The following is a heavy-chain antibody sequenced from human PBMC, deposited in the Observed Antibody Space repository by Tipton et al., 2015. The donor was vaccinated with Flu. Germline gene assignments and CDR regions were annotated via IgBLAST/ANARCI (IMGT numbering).Heavy chain of an antibody. CDR1: GGSISSYY. Sequence: TLSLTCTVSGGSISSYYWSWIRQPAGKGLEWIGRMHASGVTNYNPSLKSRVSMSVDTSMDQFSLKLTSVTAADTALYYCARDPYNASGSLYDGGDHFDFWGRGTLVSVSS. CDR2: MHASGVT. D-gene: IGHD3-10*01. J-gene: IGHJ4*02. CDR3: ARDPYNASGSLYDGGDHFDF. V-gene: IGHV4-4*07.